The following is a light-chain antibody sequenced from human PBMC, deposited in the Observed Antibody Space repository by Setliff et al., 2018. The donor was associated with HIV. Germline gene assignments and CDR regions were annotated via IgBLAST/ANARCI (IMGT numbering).Light chain of an antibody. Sequence: QSVLTQPASVSGSPGQSITISCTGTSSDVGRYNLVSWYQQHPGKAPKLMIYQATKRPSGVSNRFSGSKSGNTASLTISGLQDEDEADYYCCSNTGSNTYVFGTGTKVTVL. CDR2: QAT. CDR1: SSDVGRYNL. V-gene: IGLV2-23*01. J-gene: IGLJ1*01. CDR3: CSNTGSNTYV.